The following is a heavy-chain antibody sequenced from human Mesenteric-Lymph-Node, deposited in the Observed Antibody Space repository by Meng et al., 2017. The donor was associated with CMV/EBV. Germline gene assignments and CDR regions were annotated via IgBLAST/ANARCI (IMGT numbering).Heavy chain of an antibody. J-gene: IGHJ4*02. V-gene: IGHV1-46*01. CDR2: INPSGGST. Sequence: ASVKVSCKASGGTFSSYAISWVRQAPGQGLEWMGIINPSGGSTSYAQKFQGRVTMTRDTSTSTVYMELSSLRSEDTAVYYCARGTWAAAPSDYWGQGILVTVSS. CDR3: ARGTWAAAPSDY. CDR1: GGTFSSYA. D-gene: IGHD6-13*01.